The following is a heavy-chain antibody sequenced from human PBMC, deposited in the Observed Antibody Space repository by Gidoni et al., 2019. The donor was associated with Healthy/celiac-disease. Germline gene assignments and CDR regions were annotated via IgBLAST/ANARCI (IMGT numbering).Heavy chain of an antibody. CDR1: GFTFSSYS. V-gene: IGHV3-48*04. Sequence: EVQLVESGGGLVQPGGSLRLSCAASGFTFSSYSMNWVRQAPGKGLEWVSYISSSSSTIYYADSVKGRFTISRDNAKNSLYLQMNSRRAEDTAVYYCARDPLSPIFGAPFDYWGQGTLVTVSS. J-gene: IGHJ4*02. CDR3: ARDPLSPIFGAPFDY. D-gene: IGHD3-10*02. CDR2: ISSSSSTI.